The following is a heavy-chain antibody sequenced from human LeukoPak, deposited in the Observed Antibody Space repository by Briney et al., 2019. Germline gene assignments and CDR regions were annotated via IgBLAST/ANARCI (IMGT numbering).Heavy chain of an antibody. V-gene: IGHV5-10-1*01. CDR1: GYSFTSYW. J-gene: IGHJ4*02. Sequence: GESLKISCKGSGYSFTSYWISWVRQMPGKGLEWMGRIDPSDSYTNYSPSFQGHVTISADKSISTAYLQWSSLKASDTAMYYCARQGSSVAAYADCWGQGTLVTVSS. CDR2: IDPSDSYT. D-gene: IGHD6-19*01. CDR3: ARQGSSVAAYADC.